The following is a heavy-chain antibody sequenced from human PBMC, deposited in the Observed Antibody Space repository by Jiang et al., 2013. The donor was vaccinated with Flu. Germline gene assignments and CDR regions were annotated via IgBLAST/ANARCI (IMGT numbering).Heavy chain of an antibody. CDR3: ARGGYSGYRRRYGMDV. Sequence: LLKPSETLSLTCAVYGGSFSGYYWSWIRQPPGKGLEWIGEINHSGSTNYNPSLKSRVTISVDTSKNQFSLKLSSVTAADTAVYYCARGGYSGYRRRYGMDVWGQGTTVTVSS. CDR1: GGSFSGYY. CDR2: INHSGST. J-gene: IGHJ6*02. V-gene: IGHV4-34*01. D-gene: IGHD5-12*01.